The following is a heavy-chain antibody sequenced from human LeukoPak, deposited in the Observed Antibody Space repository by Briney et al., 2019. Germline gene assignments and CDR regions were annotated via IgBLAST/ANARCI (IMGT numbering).Heavy chain of an antibody. CDR2: IYHSGST. V-gene: IGHV4-34*01. CDR3: ARLGSSYRLIDY. CDR1: GGSFSGYY. D-gene: IGHD6-13*01. Sequence: SETLSLTCAVYGGSFSGYYWSWIRQPPGKGLEWIGSIYHSGSTYYNPSLKSRVTISVDTSKNQFSLKLSSVTAADTAVYYCARLGSSYRLIDYWGQGTLVTVSS. J-gene: IGHJ4*02.